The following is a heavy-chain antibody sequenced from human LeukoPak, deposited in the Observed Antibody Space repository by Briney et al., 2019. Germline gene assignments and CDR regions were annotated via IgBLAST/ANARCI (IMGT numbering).Heavy chain of an antibody. D-gene: IGHD6-19*01. Sequence: ASVKVSCKASGYTFTGHSIHWVRQAPGQGLEWMGWMNPNSGGTKYAQTFQGRVTLTRDTSISTAYLELSSLTSDDTAVYFCARQGSNSSGWYPVDDWGQGTLVTVSS. V-gene: IGHV1-2*02. CDR2: MNPNSGGT. CDR3: ARQGSNSSGWYPVDD. J-gene: IGHJ4*02. CDR1: GYTFTGHS.